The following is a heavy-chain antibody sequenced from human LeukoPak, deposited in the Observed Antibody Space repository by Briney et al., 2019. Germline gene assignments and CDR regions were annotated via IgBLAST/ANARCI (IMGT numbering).Heavy chain of an antibody. V-gene: IGHV3-23*01. CDR2: IGVSDGST. CDR3: VLWGLSHFDY. CDR1: GFTFSSYA. J-gene: IGHJ4*02. D-gene: IGHD3-16*01. Sequence: GESLKISCAASGFTFSSYAMNWVRQAPGKGLEWVSTIGVSDGSTNYADSVKGRFTISRDNSKNTLYLQMSSLRAEDTAVYYCVLWGLSHFDYWGQGTLVTVSS.